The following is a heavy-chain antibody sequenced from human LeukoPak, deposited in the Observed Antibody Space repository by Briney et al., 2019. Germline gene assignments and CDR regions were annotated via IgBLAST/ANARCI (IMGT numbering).Heavy chain of an antibody. J-gene: IGHJ4*02. CDR2: IIPIFGTA. Sequence: GASVKVSCKASGGTFSSYGISWVRQAPGQGLEWMGGIIPIFGTANYAQKFQGRVTITTDESTGTAYMELSSLRSEDTAVYYCASCRPGDYYGSGSYYICTGFDYWGQGTLVTVSS. V-gene: IGHV1-69*05. CDR1: GGTFSSYG. CDR3: ASCRPGDYYGSGSYYICTGFDY. D-gene: IGHD3-10*01.